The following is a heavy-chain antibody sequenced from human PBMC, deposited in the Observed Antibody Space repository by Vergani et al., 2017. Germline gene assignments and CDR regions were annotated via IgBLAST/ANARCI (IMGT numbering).Heavy chain of an antibody. D-gene: IGHD5-12*01. CDR3: TKGSRGYTGYFFDY. J-gene: IGHJ4*02. Sequence: EAQLVESGGGAVKPGGSLRLSCTASGISFSSYSMNWVRQAPGKGLEWVSYISSSSSTIYYADSVKGRFTISRDNAKNSLYLQMNSLRAEDTAVYYCTKGSRGYTGYFFDYWGQGTLATVSS. CDR2: ISSSSSTI. V-gene: IGHV3-48*01. CDR1: GISFSSYS.